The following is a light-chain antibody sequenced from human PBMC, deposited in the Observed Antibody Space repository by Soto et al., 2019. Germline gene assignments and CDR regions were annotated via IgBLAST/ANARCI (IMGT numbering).Light chain of an antibody. CDR3: QSYDNSLRTVV. CDR2: GKN. J-gene: IGLJ2*01. CDR1: SSNIGAGYD. V-gene: IGLV1-40*01. Sequence: QSVLTQPPSVSGAPGQRVTISCTGNSSNIGAGYDVNWYQQLPGIAPKLLIYGKNYRPSGVPDRFSGPKSGTAASLAITGLQAEAEADYYCQSYDNSLRTVVFGGGTKLTVL.